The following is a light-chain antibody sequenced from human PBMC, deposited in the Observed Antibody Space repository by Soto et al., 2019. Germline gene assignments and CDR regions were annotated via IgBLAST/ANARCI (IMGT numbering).Light chain of an antibody. CDR1: HSVNSH. CDR2: DAS. J-gene: IGKJ5*01. CDR3: QQRSNWPPN. V-gene: IGKV3-11*01. Sequence: MMMTQSPATLSLSPGERFTLGFRTSHSVNSHVAWYQQKPGQAPRLLIYDASNRATGIPARFSGSGSGTDFTLTISSLEPEDFAVYYCQQRSNWPPNFGQGTRLEN.